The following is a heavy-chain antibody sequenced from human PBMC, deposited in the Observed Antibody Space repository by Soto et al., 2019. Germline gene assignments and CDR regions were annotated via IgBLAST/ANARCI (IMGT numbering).Heavy chain of an antibody. V-gene: IGHV1-24*01. CDR2: FDPEDGET. CDR1: GYTLTELS. CDR3: ATVPLTIFGVVPLFDP. Sequence: ASVKVSCKVSGYTLTELSMHWVRQAPGKGLEWMGGFDPEDGETIYAQKFQGRVTMTEDTSTDTAYMELSSLRSEDTAAYYCATVPLTIFGVVPLFDPWGQGTLVTVSS. D-gene: IGHD3-3*01. J-gene: IGHJ5*02.